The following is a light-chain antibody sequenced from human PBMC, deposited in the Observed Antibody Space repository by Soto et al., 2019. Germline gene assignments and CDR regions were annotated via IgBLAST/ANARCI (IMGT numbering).Light chain of an antibody. CDR3: QQYNTYPWT. V-gene: IGKV1-39*01. CDR2: AAS. J-gene: IGKJ1*01. CDR1: QGISIF. Sequence: DIQMTQSPSSLSASVGDRVTITCRASQGISIFLNWYQQKPGKAPKLLIYAASNLQSGVPSRFSGSGSGTDFALTISSLRPEDFATYYCQQYNTYPWTFGQGTKVEIK.